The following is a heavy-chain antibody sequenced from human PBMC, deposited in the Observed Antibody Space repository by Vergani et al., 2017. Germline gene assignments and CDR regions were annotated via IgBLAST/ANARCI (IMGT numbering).Heavy chain of an antibody. V-gene: IGHV1-2*02. CDR3: ASNVGKLEAARPGYYYYYMDV. D-gene: IGHD6-6*01. Sequence: QVQLVQSGAEVKKPGASVKVSCKASGYTFTGYYMHWVRQAPGQGLEWMGWINPNSGGTNYAQKFQGRVTMTRDTSISTAYMELSRLRSDDTAVYYCASNVGKLEAARPGYYYYYMDVWGKGTTVTVSS. CDR1: GYTFTGYY. CDR2: INPNSGGT. J-gene: IGHJ6*03.